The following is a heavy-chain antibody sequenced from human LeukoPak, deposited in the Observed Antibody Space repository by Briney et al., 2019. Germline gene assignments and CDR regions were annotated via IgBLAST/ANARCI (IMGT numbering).Heavy chain of an antibody. CDR1: GGSFSGYY. V-gene: IGHV4-34*01. CDR2: INHSGST. Sequence: SETLSLTCAVYGGSFSGYYWSWIRQPPGKGLEWIGEINHSGSTNYNPSLKSRVTISVDTSKNQFSLKLSSVTAADTAVYYCARPRHKNYYGSGSYGYFDYWGQGTLVTVSS. J-gene: IGHJ4*02. CDR3: ARPRHKNYYGSGSYGYFDY. D-gene: IGHD3-10*01.